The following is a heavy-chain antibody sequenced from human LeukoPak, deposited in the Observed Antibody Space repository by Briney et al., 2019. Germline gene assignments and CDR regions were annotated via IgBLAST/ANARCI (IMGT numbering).Heavy chain of an antibody. CDR1: GYTFTSYG. Sequence: ASVKVSCKASGYTFTSYGISWVRQAPGQGLEGMGWISAYNGNTNYAQKLQGRVTMTTDTSTSTAYMELRSLSSDDTAVYYCARGVAYCSGGSCYNFPQYNWFDPWGQGTLVTVSS. V-gene: IGHV1-18*01. D-gene: IGHD2-15*01. CDR3: ARGVAYCSGGSCYNFPQYNWFDP. J-gene: IGHJ5*02. CDR2: ISAYNGNT.